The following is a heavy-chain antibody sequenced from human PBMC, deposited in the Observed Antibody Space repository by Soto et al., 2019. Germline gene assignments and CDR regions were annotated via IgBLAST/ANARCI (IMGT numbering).Heavy chain of an antibody. V-gene: IGHV1-2*02. CDR1: GYTLTHYY. Sequence: GASVKVSCKASGYTLTHYYMHWVRQAPGQGLEWMGWINPSSGDTYYTGKFQGRVTMTRDPSISAAHMELTGLRFDDTAVYYCARALDGKAFDYWGQGTLVTVSS. J-gene: IGHJ4*02. CDR2: INPSSGDT. CDR3: ARALDGKAFDY. D-gene: IGHD1-26*01.